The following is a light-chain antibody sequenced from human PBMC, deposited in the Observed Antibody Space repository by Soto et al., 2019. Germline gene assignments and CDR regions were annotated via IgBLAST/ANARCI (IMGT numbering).Light chain of an antibody. CDR2: AAS. CDR3: QETDGIPIT. J-gene: IGKJ5*01. CDR1: QNISRN. V-gene: IGKV1-39*01. Sequence: QMTQYPSYISASVEDRFTLTCLAIQNISRNLNWYQHKPGKAPNLLIYAASSLQSGVTSRFSCSGSGTDFSITISSLQPEYFATYYCQETDGIPITVGEGTRLEIK.